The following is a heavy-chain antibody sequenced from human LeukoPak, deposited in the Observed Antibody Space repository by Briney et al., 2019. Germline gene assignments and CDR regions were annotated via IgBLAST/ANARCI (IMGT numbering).Heavy chain of an antibody. V-gene: IGHV1-18*01. D-gene: IGHD2-15*01. CDR1: GYTFSGYG. Sequence: GASVKVSCKASGYTFSGYGISWVRRAPGQGLEWMGWISAYKGNTNYVKKLQGRVTMTTDTSTTTAYMELRSLRSDDTAVYYCARDDLGYCNGGSCYTLYDYWGQGTLVTVSS. CDR2: ISAYKGNT. CDR3: ARDDLGYCNGGSCYTLYDY. J-gene: IGHJ4*02.